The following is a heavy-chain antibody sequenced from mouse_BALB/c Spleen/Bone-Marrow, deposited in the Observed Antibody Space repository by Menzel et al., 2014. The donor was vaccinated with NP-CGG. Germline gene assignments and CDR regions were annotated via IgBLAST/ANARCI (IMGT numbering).Heavy chain of an antibody. V-gene: IGHV5-9-2*01. J-gene: IGHJ3*01. CDR3: ARHAYYDQTEVSFVY. Sequence: EVKVVESGGGLVKSGGSLKLSCAASGFTFSNYGMSWVRQTPEKRLEWVATISGGGSYTFYSDSVKGRFTTSRDNAKNNLYLQLSSLRSEDTALYYCARHAYYDQTEVSFVYWGQGTLVTVSA. CDR1: GFTFSNYG. D-gene: IGHD2-4*01. CDR2: ISGGGSYT.